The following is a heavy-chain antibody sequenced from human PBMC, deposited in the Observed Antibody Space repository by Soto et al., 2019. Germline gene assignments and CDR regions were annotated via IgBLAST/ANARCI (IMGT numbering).Heavy chain of an antibody. D-gene: IGHD2-21*02. CDR2: FDPEENEM. Sequence: QVQLVQSGAEAKEPGASVKVSCKVAGYTLTDLSIHWVRQAPGKGLEWMGGFDPEENEMIYAQKFQGRITMTEDTSTDTAYMDLNSLRSEDTAAYYCATFCGGNCYFSPPQNYWYFDLWGRGTLVTVSS. J-gene: IGHJ2*01. CDR3: ATFCGGNCYFSPPQNYWYFDL. V-gene: IGHV1-24*01. CDR1: GYTLTDLS.